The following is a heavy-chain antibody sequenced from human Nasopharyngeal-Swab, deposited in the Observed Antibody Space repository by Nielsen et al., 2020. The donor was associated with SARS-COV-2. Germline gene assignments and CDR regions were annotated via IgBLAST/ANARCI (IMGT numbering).Heavy chain of an antibody. Sequence: ASVKVSCKASGYTFTSYYMHWVRQAPGQGLEWMGIINPSGGSTSYAQKFQDRVTMTRDTSTSTVYMELSSLRSEDTAVYYCARSLNIVVVVAAKDYYYGMDVWGQGTTVTVSS. CDR1: GYTFTSYY. CDR2: INPSGGST. V-gene: IGHV1-46*01. CDR3: ARSLNIVVVVAAKDYYYGMDV. D-gene: IGHD2-15*01. J-gene: IGHJ6*02.